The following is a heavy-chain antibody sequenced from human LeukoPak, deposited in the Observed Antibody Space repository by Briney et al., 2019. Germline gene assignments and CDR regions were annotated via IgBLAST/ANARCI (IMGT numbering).Heavy chain of an antibody. J-gene: IGHJ4*02. D-gene: IGHD3-16*02. CDR3: ARETDYVWGSYRDIDHFDY. CDR1: GFTFSSYS. V-gene: IGHV3-7*01. Sequence: GGSLTLSCTASGFTFSSYSMNWVRQAPGKGLEWVAYIKQDGSEKYYVDSVKGRFTISRDNAKNSLYLQMNSLRAEDAAVYYCARETDYVWGSYRDIDHFDYWGQGTLVTVSS. CDR2: IKQDGSEK.